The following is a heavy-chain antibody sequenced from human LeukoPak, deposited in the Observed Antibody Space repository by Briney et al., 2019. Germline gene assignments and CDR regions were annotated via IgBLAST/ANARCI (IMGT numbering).Heavy chain of an antibody. CDR2: ISSSSSYI. J-gene: IGHJ5*02. Sequence: PGRSLRLSCAASGFTFSSYSMNWVRQAPGKGLEWVSSISSSSSYIYYADSVKGRFTISRDNAKNSLYLQMNSLRAEDTAVYYCAREPGDYGDYGSWGQGTLVTVSS. D-gene: IGHD4-17*01. CDR3: AREPGDYGDYGS. V-gene: IGHV3-21*01. CDR1: GFTFSSYS.